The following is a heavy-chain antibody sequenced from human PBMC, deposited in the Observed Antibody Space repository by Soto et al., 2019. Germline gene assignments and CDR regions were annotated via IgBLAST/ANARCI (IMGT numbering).Heavy chain of an antibody. CDR2: IKEDGSKK. CDR3: ARGGYSSFAN. Sequence: EVQVVESGGGLVQPGGSLRLSCAASGFTFRNSWMSWVRQAPGKGLEWVANIKEDGSKKYYVDSVKGRFTISRDNAKNSLYLQMNSLRVEDTAVYYCARGGYSSFANWGQGTLVTVSS. D-gene: IGHD5-18*01. V-gene: IGHV3-7*01. J-gene: IGHJ4*02. CDR1: GFTFRNSW.